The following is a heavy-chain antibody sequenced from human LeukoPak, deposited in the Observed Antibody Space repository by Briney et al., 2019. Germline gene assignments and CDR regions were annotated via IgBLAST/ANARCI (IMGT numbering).Heavy chain of an antibody. CDR1: GFTVSSNY. Sequence: GGSLRLSCAASGFTVSSNYMSWVRQAPGKGLEWVSVIYGGDTTYYADSVKGRFTISRDNSKNTLYLQMNSLRAEDTAVYYCARAEMFDYWGQGTLVTVSS. CDR2: IYGGDTT. J-gene: IGHJ4*02. CDR3: ARAEMFDY. V-gene: IGHV3-66*01.